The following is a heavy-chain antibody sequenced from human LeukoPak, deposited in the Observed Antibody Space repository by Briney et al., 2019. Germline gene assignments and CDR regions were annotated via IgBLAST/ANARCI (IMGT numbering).Heavy chain of an antibody. CDR1: GFTFSSYS. Sequence: GGSLRLSCAASGFTFSSYSMNWVRQAPGKGLEWVSSISSSGSHMYYADSVKGRFTISRDNAKNSLYLQMNSLRAEDTAVYYCARLTFGGVIGFDYWGQGTLATVSS. CDR3: ARLTFGGVIGFDY. J-gene: IGHJ4*02. D-gene: IGHD3-16*02. CDR2: ISSSGSHM. V-gene: IGHV3-21*01.